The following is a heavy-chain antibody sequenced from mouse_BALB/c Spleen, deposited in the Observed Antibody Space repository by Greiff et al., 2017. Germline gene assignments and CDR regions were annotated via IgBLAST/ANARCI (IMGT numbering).Heavy chain of an antibody. Sequence: EVQRVESGGGLVKPGGSLTLSCAASGFTFSSYAMSWVRQSPEKRLEWVAEISSGGSYTYYPDTVTGRFTISRDNAKNTLYLEMSSLRSEDTAMYYCAVYGYDGFDYWGQGTTLTVSS. CDR2: ISSGGSYT. J-gene: IGHJ2*01. D-gene: IGHD2-2*01. V-gene: IGHV5-9-4*01. CDR3: AVYGYDGFDY. CDR1: GFTFSSYA.